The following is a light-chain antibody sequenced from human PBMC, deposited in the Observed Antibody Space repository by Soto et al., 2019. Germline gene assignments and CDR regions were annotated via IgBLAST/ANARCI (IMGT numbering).Light chain of an antibody. CDR2: GAS. CDR3: QQYGSSPRT. Sequence: EIVMTQSPATLSVSPGERATLSCRASQTVSSYLAWYQQKPGQAPRLLIYGASTRATGIPARFSGNGSGTEFTLTISRLEPEDFAVYYCQQYGSSPRTFGQGTKVDIK. CDR1: QTVSSY. V-gene: IGKV3-15*01. J-gene: IGKJ1*01.